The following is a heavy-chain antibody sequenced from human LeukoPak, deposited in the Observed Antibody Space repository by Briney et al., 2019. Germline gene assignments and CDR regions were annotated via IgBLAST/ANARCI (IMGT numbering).Heavy chain of an antibody. J-gene: IGHJ4*02. CDR2: IIGSGGST. CDR1: GFTFSSYA. Sequence: GGSLRLSCAGSGFTFSSYAMTWVRQAPGKGLEWVSGIIGSGGSTYYADSVNGRFTMSRDNSKNTLYLQMNSLRAEDTAVYYCATAGCTDGICYLDYWGQGTLVTVSS. V-gene: IGHV3-23*01. CDR3: ATAGCTDGICYLDY. D-gene: IGHD2-8*01.